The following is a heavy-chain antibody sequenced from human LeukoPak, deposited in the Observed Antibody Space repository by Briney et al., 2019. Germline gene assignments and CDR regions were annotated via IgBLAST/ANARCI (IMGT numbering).Heavy chain of an antibody. D-gene: IGHD6-19*01. Sequence: ASVKVSCKASGYTFITYDNSWVRHAPGQGLEWMGWMNPKSGNTGYAQKLQGRVTMTRNTSISTAYMELSSLRSEDTAVYYCARDSSGWYDWFVPWGQGALVTVSS. CDR2: MNPKSGNT. CDR3: ARDSSGWYDWFVP. CDR1: GYTFITYD. V-gene: IGHV1-8*01. J-gene: IGHJ5*02.